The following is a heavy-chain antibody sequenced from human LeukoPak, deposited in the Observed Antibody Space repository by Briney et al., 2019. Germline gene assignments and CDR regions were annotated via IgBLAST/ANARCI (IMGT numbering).Heavy chain of an antibody. J-gene: IGHJ4*02. Sequence: PGGSLRLSCAASGFTFSSYWMHWVRQAPGKGLVWVSCINCDGSSTSYADSVKGRFTISRDNAKYTLYLQMNSLRAEDTAVYYCAKPHILRYFDWLPGNWGQGTLVTVSS. D-gene: IGHD3-9*01. V-gene: IGHV3-74*01. CDR1: GFTFSSYW. CDR2: INCDGSST. CDR3: AKPHILRYFDWLPGN.